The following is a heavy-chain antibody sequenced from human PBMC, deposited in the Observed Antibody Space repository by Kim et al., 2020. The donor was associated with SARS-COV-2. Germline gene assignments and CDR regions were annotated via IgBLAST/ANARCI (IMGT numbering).Heavy chain of an antibody. CDR3: ARSTQGIAARPDY. V-gene: IGHV3-21*01. Sequence: GGSLRLSCAASGFTFSSYSMNWVRQAPGKGLEWVSSISSSSSYIYYADSVKGRFTISRDNAKNSLYLQMNSLRAEDTAVYYCARSTQGIAARPDYWGQGTLVTVSS. CDR1: GFTFSSYS. CDR2: ISSSSSYI. J-gene: IGHJ4*02. D-gene: IGHD6-6*01.